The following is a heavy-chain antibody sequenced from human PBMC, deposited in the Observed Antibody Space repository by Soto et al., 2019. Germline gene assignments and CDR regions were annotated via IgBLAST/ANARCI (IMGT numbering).Heavy chain of an antibody. CDR2: IIPIFGTA. D-gene: IGHD1-20*01. CDR1: GGTFSSYA. J-gene: IGHJ6*04. CDR3: ARGRGYNWNLFYYYYCMYG. Sequence: SGKVSCKASGGTFSSYAISWVRQAPGQGLEWMGGIIPIFGTANYAQKFQGRVTITADESTSTAYMELSSLRYEDTAVYYCARGRGYNWNLFYYYYCMYGWG. V-gene: IGHV1-69*13.